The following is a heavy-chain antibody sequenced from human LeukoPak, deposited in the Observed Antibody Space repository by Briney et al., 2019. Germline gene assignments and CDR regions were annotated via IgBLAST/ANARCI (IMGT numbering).Heavy chain of an antibody. CDR1: GGSISTYY. D-gene: IGHD6-19*01. V-gene: IGHV4-59*12. J-gene: IGHJ4*02. CDR2: IYYSGNT. Sequence: PSETLSLTCTVSGGSISTYYWSWIRQPPGKGLEWIGYIYYSGNTNCNPSLKRRVTISVDTPKNQSSLKLSSVPAADTAVYYCARVGSGCFDYWGQRTLVTVSS. CDR3: ARVGSGCFDY.